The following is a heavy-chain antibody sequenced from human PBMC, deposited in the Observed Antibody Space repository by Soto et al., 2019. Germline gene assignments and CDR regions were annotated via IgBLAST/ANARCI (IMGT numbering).Heavy chain of an antibody. Sequence: SVKVCFNTSGGPFSSYAVSLVRRAPGQGLEWVGGMIPIFGTANYAQKFQGRVTITADKSTSTAYMELSSLRSEDTAVYYCARARAGRSGWSRPYYYYGMDVWGQGTTVTVSS. CDR2: MIPIFGTA. D-gene: IGHD6-19*01. J-gene: IGHJ6*02. CDR1: GGPFSSYA. V-gene: IGHV1-69*06. CDR3: ARARAGRSGWSRPYYYYGMDV.